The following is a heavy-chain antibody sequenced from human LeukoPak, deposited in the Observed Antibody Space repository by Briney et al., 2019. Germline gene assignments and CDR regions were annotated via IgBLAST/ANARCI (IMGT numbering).Heavy chain of an antibody. CDR1: GGSFSGYY. V-gene: IGHV4-59*01. D-gene: IGHD2/OR15-2a*01. CDR2: ISHSGRT. Sequence: SETLSLTCAVSGGSFSGYYWSWIRQPPGKGLQYIGYISHSGRTNYDPSLKSRVTISVDTSKNQVSLKLTSLTTADTAVYYCARDGRQYDSMPFYFHGLDVWGQGTTVTVS. CDR3: ARDGRQYDSMPFYFHGLDV. J-gene: IGHJ6*02.